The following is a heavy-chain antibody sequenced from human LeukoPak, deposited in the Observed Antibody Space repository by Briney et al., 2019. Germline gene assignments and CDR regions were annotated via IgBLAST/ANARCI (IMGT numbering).Heavy chain of an antibody. D-gene: IGHD1-26*01. J-gene: IGHJ4*02. CDR2: IYTSGST. V-gene: IGHV4-61*02. CDR1: GGSISSGSYY. CDR3: ARSREGVDY. Sequence: PSQTLSLTCTVSGGSISSGSYYWSWIRQPAGTGLEWIGRIYTSGSTNYNPSLKSRVTTSVDTSKNQFSLKLSSVTAADTAVYYCARSREGVDYWGQGTLVTVSS.